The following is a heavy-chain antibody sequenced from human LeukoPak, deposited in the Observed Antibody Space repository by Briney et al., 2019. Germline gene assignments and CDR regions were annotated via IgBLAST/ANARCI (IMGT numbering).Heavy chain of an antibody. CDR1: GFTFSTYW. CDR3: ARIGGSGSYSGHYFDH. D-gene: IGHD3-10*01. J-gene: IGHJ4*02. CDR2: ISTDGSVT. Sequence: GGSLILSCAASGFTFSTYWMHWVRRAPGKGLVWVSRISTDGSVTGYADSVKGRFTISRDNAKNTMYLQMNSLRAEDTAVYYCARIGGSGSYSGHYFDHWGQGTLVTVSS. V-gene: IGHV3-74*01.